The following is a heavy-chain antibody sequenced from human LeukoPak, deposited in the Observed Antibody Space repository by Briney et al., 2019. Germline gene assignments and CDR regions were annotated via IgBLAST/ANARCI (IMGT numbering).Heavy chain of an antibody. V-gene: IGHV3-30-3*01. D-gene: IGHD4-17*01. CDR3: ARAPPVTTLKVFDY. CDR1: GSTFSSYA. J-gene: IGHJ4*02. Sequence: GGSLRLSCAASGSTFSSYAMHWVRQAPGKGLEWVAVISYDGSNKYYADSVKGRFTISRDNSKNTLYLQMNSLRSDDTAVYYCARAPPVTTLKVFDYWGQGTLVTVSS. CDR2: ISYDGSNK.